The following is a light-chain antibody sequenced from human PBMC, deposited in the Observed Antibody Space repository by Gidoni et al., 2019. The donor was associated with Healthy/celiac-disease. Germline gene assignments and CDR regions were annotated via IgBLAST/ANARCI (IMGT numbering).Light chain of an antibody. CDR3: QQYNNWRTWT. V-gene: IGKV3-15*01. CDR2: GAS. J-gene: IGKJ1*01. Sequence: EIVMTQSPATLSVSPGERATLYCRASQSVSSNLAWYQQKPGQAPRRLIYGASTRATGIPARFSGSGSGTEFTLTISSLQSEDFAVYYCQQYNNWRTWTFGQGTKVEIK. CDR1: QSVSSN.